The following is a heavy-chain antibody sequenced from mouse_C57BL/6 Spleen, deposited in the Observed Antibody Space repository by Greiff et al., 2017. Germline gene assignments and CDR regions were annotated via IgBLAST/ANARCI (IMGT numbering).Heavy chain of an antibody. Sequence: QVQLQQPGAELVRPGSSVKLSCKASGYTFTSYWMHWVKQRPIQGLEWIGNIDPSDSETHYNQKFKDKATLTVDKSSSTAYMQLSSLTSEDSAVYYCARYRYYDYFDYWGQGTTLTVSS. V-gene: IGHV1-52*01. CDR3: ARYRYYDYFDY. J-gene: IGHJ2*01. CDR2: IDPSDSET. D-gene: IGHD2-4*01. CDR1: GYTFTSYW.